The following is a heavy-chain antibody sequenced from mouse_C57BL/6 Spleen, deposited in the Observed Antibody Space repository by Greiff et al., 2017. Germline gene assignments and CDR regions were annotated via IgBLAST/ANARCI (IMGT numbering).Heavy chain of an antibody. J-gene: IGHJ2*01. V-gene: IGHV2-6-1*01. CDR1: GFSLTSYG. Sequence: QVQLKLSGPGLVAPSQSLSITCTVSGFSLTSYGVHWVRQPPGKGLEWLVVIWSDGSTTYNSALKSRLSISKDNSKSQVFLKMNSLQTDDTAMYYCARQQDRRPYYFDYWGQGTTLTVSS. CDR2: IWSDGST. CDR3: ARQQDRRPYYFDY.